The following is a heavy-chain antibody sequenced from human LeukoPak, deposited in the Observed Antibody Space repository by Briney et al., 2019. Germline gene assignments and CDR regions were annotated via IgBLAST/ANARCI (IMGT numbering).Heavy chain of an antibody. J-gene: IGHJ4*02. CDR2: INWNGGST. CDR3: ARESIFGVVTQYYFDY. Sequence: GGSLRLSCAAYGFTFDDYGMTWVRQGPGKGLEWVSGINWNGGSTSYADSVKGRFTISRDNAKNSLYLQMNSLRAEDTALYYCARESIFGVVTQYYFDYWGQGTLVTVSS. D-gene: IGHD3-3*01. V-gene: IGHV3-20*04. CDR1: GFTFDDYG.